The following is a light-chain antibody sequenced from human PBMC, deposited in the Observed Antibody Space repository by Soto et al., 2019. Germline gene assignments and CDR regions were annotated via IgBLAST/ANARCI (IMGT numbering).Light chain of an antibody. CDR1: SSNIGAGYD. CDR3: QSYDSSLSGYV. V-gene: IGLV1-40*01. J-gene: IGLJ1*01. CDR2: GNS. Sequence: QSVLTQPPSVSGAAGRRVTISCTGSSSNIGAGYDVHWYQQLPGTAPKLLIYGNSNRPSGVPDRFSGSKSGTSASLAITGLQAEDEAYYYCQSYDSSLSGYVFGTGTKLTVL.